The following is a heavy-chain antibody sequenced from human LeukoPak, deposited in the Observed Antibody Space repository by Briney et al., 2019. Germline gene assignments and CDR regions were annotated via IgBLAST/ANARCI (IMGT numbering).Heavy chain of an antibody. CDR2: IYHSGST. J-gene: IGHJ4*02. V-gene: IGHV4-38-2*02. CDR1: DDSISSGY. Sequence: PSETLSLTCTVSDDSISSGYWGWIRQPPGKGLEWIGSIYHSGSTYYNPSLKSRVTISVDTSKNQFSLGLSSVTAADTAVYCCASRITVAGNYFDYWGQGTLVTVSS. D-gene: IGHD6-19*01. CDR3: ASRITVAGNYFDY.